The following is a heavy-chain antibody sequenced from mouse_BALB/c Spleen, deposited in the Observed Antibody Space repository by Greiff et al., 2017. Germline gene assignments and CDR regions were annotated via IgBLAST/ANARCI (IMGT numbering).Heavy chain of an antibody. CDR1: GFTFTDYY. CDR2: IRNKANGYTT. D-gene: IGHD1-3*01. CDR3: TRVFSNDIYYYAMDY. Sequence: EVKVEESGGGLVQPWGSLRLSCSTSGFTFTDYYMSWVRQPPGKALEWLGFIRNKANGYTTEYSASVKGRFTISRDNSQSILYLQMNTQRAEDSANDNGTRVFSNDIYYYAMDYWGQGTSVTVSS. J-gene: IGHJ4*01. V-gene: IGHV7-3*02.